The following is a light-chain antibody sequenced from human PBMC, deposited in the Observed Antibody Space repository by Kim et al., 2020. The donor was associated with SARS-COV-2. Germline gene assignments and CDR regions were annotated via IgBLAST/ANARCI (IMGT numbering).Light chain of an antibody. CDR1: QDIGND. Sequence: ASVGDSVPISCRASQDIGNDLGWYQQSPGRAPKRLIYGASNLQSGVPSRFSGSGSETEFTLTINSLQPEDFATYFCLQHRTYPITFGQGTRLEIK. CDR2: GAS. CDR3: LQHRTYPIT. J-gene: IGKJ5*01. V-gene: IGKV1-17*01.